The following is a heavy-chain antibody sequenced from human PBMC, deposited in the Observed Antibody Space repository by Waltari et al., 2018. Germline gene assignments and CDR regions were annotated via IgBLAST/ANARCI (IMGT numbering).Heavy chain of an antibody. V-gene: IGHV3-48*02. CDR3: ARDQYGWELYQGSFDY. CDR1: GFTFSSHP. CDR2: FSGSSSTI. D-gene: IGHD1-26*01. Sequence: EVQLVESGGGLVQPGGSLRLSCAASGFTFSSHPMTWVRQAPGKGLEWVSYFSGSSSTIYYADAVKGRFTISRDNAKNLLHLQMISLTDEDTAVYYCARDQYGWELYQGSFDYWGQGTLVTVSS. J-gene: IGHJ4*02.